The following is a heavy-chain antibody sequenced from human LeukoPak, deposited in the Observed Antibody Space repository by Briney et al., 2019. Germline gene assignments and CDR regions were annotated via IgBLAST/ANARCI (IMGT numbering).Heavy chain of an antibody. V-gene: IGHV3-48*03. Sequence: PGGSLTLFCAASGFPFSSYEMNCARQATGKGLEWVSYISNSGSTVYYAKSVKGRFTIYRDNARNSLYLRLTGLIAEVTALYYCARGPKLGYCANGLCSQYFQDWGQGTLVTVSS. D-gene: IGHD2-8*01. CDR2: ISNSGSTV. CDR3: ARGPKLGYCANGLCSQYFQD. J-gene: IGHJ1*01. CDR1: GFPFSSYE.